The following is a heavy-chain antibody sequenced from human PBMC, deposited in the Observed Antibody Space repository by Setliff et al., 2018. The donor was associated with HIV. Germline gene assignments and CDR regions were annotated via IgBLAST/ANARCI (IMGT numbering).Heavy chain of an antibody. D-gene: IGHD6-25*01. Sequence: PSETLSLTCTVSGGPMGGYYWSWLRQSPVKGLEWIGYISSSGTTNYNPSFKSRVSISLDTSRSPFSLMLSSVTAADTTLYYCAKCWRASGTYVFDIWGLGTMVTVSS. CDR3: AKCWRASGTYVFDI. CDR1: GGPMGGYY. CDR2: ISSSGTT. V-gene: IGHV4-4*08. J-gene: IGHJ3*02.